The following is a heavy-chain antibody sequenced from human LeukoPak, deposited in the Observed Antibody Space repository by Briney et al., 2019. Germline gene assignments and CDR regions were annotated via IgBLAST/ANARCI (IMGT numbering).Heavy chain of an antibody. Sequence: SETLSLTCTVSGDSITSGSYYWTWIRQPAGKGLEWIGRVSTSGTTNYNPSLKSRLTISVDTSKNQFSLKLSSVTAADTAVYYCARESRVPAATYYHYYMDVWGKGTTVTVSS. V-gene: IGHV4-61*02. D-gene: IGHD2-2*01. CDR2: VSTSGTT. J-gene: IGHJ6*03. CDR1: GDSITSGSYY. CDR3: ARESRVPAATYYHYYMDV.